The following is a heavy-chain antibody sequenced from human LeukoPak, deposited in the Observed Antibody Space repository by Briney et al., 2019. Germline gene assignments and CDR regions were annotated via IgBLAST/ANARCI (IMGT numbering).Heavy chain of an antibody. CDR3: AREGVVVY. D-gene: IGHD3-22*01. CDR1: GDSISSGDYY. CDR2: ISSSGST. Sequence: SETLSLTCTVSGDSISSGDYYWSWIRQPAGKGLEWIGRISSSGSTNYNPSLKSRVTISVDTSKNQFSLKLSSVTAADTAVYYCAREGVVVYWGQGTLVTVSS. J-gene: IGHJ4*02. V-gene: IGHV4-61*02.